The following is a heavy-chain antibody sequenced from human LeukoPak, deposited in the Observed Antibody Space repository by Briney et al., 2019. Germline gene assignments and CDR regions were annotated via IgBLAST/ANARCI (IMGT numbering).Heavy chain of an antibody. CDR2: IYLGDTDT. D-gene: IGHD5-24*01. CDR1: GYSFSSYW. Sequence: GESLKIFCKGSGYSFSSYWIGWVRRMPGKSREGKGIIYLGDTDTRYCPSFQGKVTISADKSISTAYLQWSSLKASDTAMYYCARGVEMATFDYWGQGTLVTVSS. V-gene: IGHV5-51*01. J-gene: IGHJ4*02. CDR3: ARGVEMATFDY.